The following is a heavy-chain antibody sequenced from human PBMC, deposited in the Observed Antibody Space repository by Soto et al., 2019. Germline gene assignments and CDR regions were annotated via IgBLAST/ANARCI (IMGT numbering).Heavy chain of an antibody. D-gene: IGHD3-10*01. CDR3: AKDGVVRGVIEGYFDY. CDR2: ISYDGSNK. J-gene: IGHJ4*02. V-gene: IGHV3-30*18. Sequence: QVQLVESGGGLVKPEGSLRLSCAASGFTFSSYGMHWVRQAPGKGLEWVAVISYDGSNKYYADSVKGRFTISRDNSKNTLYLQMNSLRAEDTAVYYCAKDGVVRGVIEGYFDYWGQGTLVTVSS. CDR1: GFTFSSYG.